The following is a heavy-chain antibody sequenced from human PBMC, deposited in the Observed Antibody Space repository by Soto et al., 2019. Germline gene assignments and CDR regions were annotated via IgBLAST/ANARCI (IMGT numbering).Heavy chain of an antibody. D-gene: IGHD3-3*01. CDR2: INHSGTT. Sequence: PSETLSLTCAVYGGSFSGFYWSWIRQPPGKGLEWIGEINHSGTTNYNPSLKSRVTISVDTSKNQFSLNLSSVTAADTAVYYCVTKTYYDFWSDWRNYWGQGTPVTVSS. CDR1: GGSFSGFY. V-gene: IGHV4-34*01. CDR3: VTKTYYDFWSDWRNY. J-gene: IGHJ4*02.